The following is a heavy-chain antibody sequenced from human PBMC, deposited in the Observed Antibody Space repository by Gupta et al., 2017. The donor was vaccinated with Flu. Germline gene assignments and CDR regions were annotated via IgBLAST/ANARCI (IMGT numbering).Heavy chain of an antibody. V-gene: IGHV3-53*02. CDR3: ARETTVVTPENDAFDI. CDR1: GFTVSSNY. J-gene: IGHJ3*02. D-gene: IGHD4-23*01. Sequence: EVQLVETGGGLIQPGGSLRLSCAASGFTVSSNYMSWVRPAPGKGLEWVSVIYSGGSTYYADSVKGRFTISRDNSKNTLYLQMNSLRAEDTAVYYCARETTVVTPENDAFDIWGQGTMVTGSS. CDR2: IYSGGST.